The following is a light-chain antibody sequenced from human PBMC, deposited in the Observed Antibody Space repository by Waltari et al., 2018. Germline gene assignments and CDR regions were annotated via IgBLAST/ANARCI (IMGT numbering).Light chain of an antibody. CDR2: DFH. Sequence: QSALTQPASVSGSPGQSIPIPLPGTSSDVGGFNHVFWYQKHPGKAPKLFVYDFHNRPSGVSNRFSASKSGNTASLIISGLQAEDEADYYCSSYTSSTTLLLIFGGGTKLTVL. V-gene: IGLV2-14*03. CDR1: SSDVGGFNH. J-gene: IGLJ2*01. CDR3: SSYTSSTTLLLI.